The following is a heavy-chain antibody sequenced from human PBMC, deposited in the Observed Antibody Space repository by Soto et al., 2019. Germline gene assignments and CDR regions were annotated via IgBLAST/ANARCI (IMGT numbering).Heavy chain of an antibody. V-gene: IGHV4-4*02. J-gene: IGHJ5*02. CDR1: GGSISSSNW. CDR2: IYHSGST. CDR3: AGAYVDWSGHNWFDP. D-gene: IGHD3-3*01. Sequence: SETLSLTCAVSGGSISSSNWWSWVRQPPGKGLEWIGEIYHSGSTNYNPSLKSRVTISVDKSKNQFSLKLCSVTAADTAVHYCAGAYVDWSGHNWFDPWGQGTLVTVSS.